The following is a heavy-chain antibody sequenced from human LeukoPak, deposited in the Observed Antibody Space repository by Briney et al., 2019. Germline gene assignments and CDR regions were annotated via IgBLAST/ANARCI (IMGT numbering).Heavy chain of an antibody. CDR2: IRDDGKDI. J-gene: IGHJ3*02. CDR3: AREVRYDTSGLSAFDI. CDR1: GFTFSSYG. V-gene: IGHV3-30*02. D-gene: IGHD3-22*01. Sequence: PGGSLRLSCAASGFTFSSYGMHWVRQAPGKGLEWVAFIRDDGKDIYYVDSVKGRFTISSDNSKNTMYLQMNSLRVEDTAVYYCAREVRYDTSGLSAFDICGQRRMITVSS.